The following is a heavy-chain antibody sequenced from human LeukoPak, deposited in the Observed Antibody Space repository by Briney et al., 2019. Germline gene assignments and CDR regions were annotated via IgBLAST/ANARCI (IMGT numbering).Heavy chain of an antibody. CDR1: GGSFRAYY. Sequence: SETLSLTCAVYGGSFRAYYWSWIRKSPGKGLEWIGEINHSGSANYNPSLKSRVTISDDTSKNQFSLRLRSVTAADTALYYCATYYDSSGYYYFDYWGQGSLVTVSS. D-gene: IGHD3-22*01. J-gene: IGHJ4*02. V-gene: IGHV4-34*01. CDR2: INHSGSA. CDR3: ATYYDSSGYYYFDY.